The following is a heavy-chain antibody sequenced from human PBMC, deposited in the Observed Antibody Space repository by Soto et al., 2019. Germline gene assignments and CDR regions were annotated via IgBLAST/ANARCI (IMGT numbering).Heavy chain of an antibody. J-gene: IGHJ5*02. CDR3: ARGYCSGGSCYSALNWFDP. CDR1: GGSISSADYY. Sequence: SETLSLTCTVSGGSISSADYYWSWIRQPPGKGLEWIGYIYYSGSTYYNPSLKSRVTISVDTSKNQFSLKLSSVTAADTAVYYCARGYCSGGSCYSALNWFDPWGQGTLVTVSS. CDR2: IYYSGST. V-gene: IGHV4-30-4*01. D-gene: IGHD2-15*01.